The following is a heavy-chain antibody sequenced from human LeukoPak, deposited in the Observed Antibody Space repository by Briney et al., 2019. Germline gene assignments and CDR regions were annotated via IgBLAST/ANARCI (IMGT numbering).Heavy chain of an antibody. V-gene: IGHV4-34*01. CDR3: ARGRAFDY. D-gene: IGHD4/OR15-4a*01. CDR1: GGSFSSYY. CDR2: INHSGST. Sequence: SETLSLTCAVYGGSFSSYYWNWIRQPPGKGLEWIGEINHSGSTNYNPSLKSRVTISVDTSKNQFSLKLSSVTAADTAVYYCARGRAFDYWGQGTLVTVSS. J-gene: IGHJ4*02.